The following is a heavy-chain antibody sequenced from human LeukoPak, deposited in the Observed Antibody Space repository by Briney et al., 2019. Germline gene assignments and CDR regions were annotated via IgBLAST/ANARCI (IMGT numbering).Heavy chain of an antibody. Sequence: GASMKVSCKASGYSFTGYYIHWVRQAPGQRLEWMGWINPFDDTAEPAQKFQGRVTVTSDRSINTVYMELSGLTPDDTALYYCARGPNHYYYMDFWGKGTTVSVSS. D-gene: IGHD2-8*01. J-gene: IGHJ6*03. CDR2: INPFDDTA. V-gene: IGHV1-2*02. CDR1: GYSFTGYY. CDR3: ARGPNHYYYMDF.